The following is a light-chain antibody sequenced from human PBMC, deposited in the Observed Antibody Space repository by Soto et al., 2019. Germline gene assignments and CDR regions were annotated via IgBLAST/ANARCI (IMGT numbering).Light chain of an antibody. V-gene: IGLV1-40*01. CDR3: QSYDNNLTGLI. Sequence: QPVLTQPPSVTGAPGQRITISCTGSNSNIGAGYTVHWYQQFPGTAPTLLRFTKANRPSGVPDRFSASKSGTSASLAITGLQGEDEADYYCQSYDNNLTGLIFGGGTKVTVL. J-gene: IGLJ2*01. CDR2: TKA. CDR1: NSNIGAGYT.